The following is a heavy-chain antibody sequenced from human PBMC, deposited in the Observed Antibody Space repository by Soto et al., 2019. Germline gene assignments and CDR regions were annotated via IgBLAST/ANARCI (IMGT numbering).Heavy chain of an antibody. Sequence: SETLSLTCTVSGGSISSYYWSWIRQPPGKGLEWIGYIYYSGSTNYNPSLKSRVTISVDTSKNQFSLKLSSVTAADTAVYYCARDGVGAVGAFDIWGQGTMVTVS. CDR2: IYYSGST. J-gene: IGHJ3*02. CDR1: GGSISSYY. CDR3: ARDGVGAVGAFDI. D-gene: IGHD3-3*01. V-gene: IGHV4-59*01.